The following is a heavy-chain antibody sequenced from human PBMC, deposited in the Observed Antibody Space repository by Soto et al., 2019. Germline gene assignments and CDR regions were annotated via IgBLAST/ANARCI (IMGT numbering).Heavy chain of an antibody. V-gene: IGHV3-30*18. Sequence: GGSLRLSCAASGFTFSSYGMHWVRQAPGKGLEWVAVISYDGSNKYYADSVKGRFTISRDNSKNTLYLQMNSLRAEDTAVYYCAKDSGDYDLYWYFDLWGRGTLVTVSS. CDR2: ISYDGSNK. CDR1: GFTFSSYG. D-gene: IGHD4-17*01. J-gene: IGHJ2*01. CDR3: AKDSGDYDLYWYFDL.